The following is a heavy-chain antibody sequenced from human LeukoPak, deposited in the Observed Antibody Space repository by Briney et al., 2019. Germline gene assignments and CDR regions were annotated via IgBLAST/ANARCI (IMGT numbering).Heavy chain of an antibody. J-gene: IGHJ6*03. Sequence: GGSLRLSCAASGFTFSSYGMHWVRQAPGKGLEWVAFIRYDGSNKYYADPVKGRFTSTRDNSKNTLYLHMTSLRAEDTAVYYCAKDPPITIFGVVTPPSGYYYYYMDVWGKGTTVTVSS. CDR2: IRYDGSNK. D-gene: IGHD3-3*01. V-gene: IGHV3-30*02. CDR1: GFTFSSYG. CDR3: AKDPPITIFGVVTPPSGYYYYYMDV.